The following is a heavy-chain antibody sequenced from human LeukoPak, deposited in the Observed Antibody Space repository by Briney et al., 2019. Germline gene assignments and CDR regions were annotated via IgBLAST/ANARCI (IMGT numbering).Heavy chain of an antibody. Sequence: PGGSLRLSCAASGFTFSSYDMHWVRQATGKGLEWVSAIGTAGDTYYPGSVKGRFTISRENAKNSLYLQMNSLRAGDTAVYYCAREGASSSWYPRQSENGMDVWGQGTTATVSS. V-gene: IGHV3-13*01. CDR1: GFTFSSYD. J-gene: IGHJ6*02. CDR2: IGTAGDT. D-gene: IGHD6-13*01. CDR3: AREGASSSWYPRQSENGMDV.